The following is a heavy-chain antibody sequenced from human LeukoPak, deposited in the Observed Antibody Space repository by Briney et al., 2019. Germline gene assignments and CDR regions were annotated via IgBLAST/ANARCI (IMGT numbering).Heavy chain of an antibody. J-gene: IGHJ4*02. CDR1: GFTFSSYE. D-gene: IGHD3-3*01. CDR2: ISSSGSTI. V-gene: IGHV3-48*03. Sequence: PGGSLRLSCAASGFTFSSYEMNWVRQAPGKGLEWVSYISSSGSTIYYADSVKGRFTISRDNAKNSLYLQMNSLSAEDTAVYYCARDPLSNYDFWSGFLDYWGQGTLVTVSS. CDR3: ARDPLSNYDFWSGFLDY.